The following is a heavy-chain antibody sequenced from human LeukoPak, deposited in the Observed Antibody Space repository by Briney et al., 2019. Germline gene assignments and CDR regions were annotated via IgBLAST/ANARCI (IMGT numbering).Heavy chain of an antibody. D-gene: IGHD2-15*01. CDR1: GGTFSSYA. CDR2: IIPIFGTA. V-gene: IGHV1-69*05. CDR3: ARLLYYCSGGSCSHRHFDY. Sequence: SVKVSCKASGGTFSSYAISWVRQAPGQGLEWMGGIIPIFGTANYAQKFQGRVTITTDESTSTAYMELSSLRSEDTAVYYCARLLYYCSGGSCSHRHFDYWSQGTLVTVSS. J-gene: IGHJ4*02.